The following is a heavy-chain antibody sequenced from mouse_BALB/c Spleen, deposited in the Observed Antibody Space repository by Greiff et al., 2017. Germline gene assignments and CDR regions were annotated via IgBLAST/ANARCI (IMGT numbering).Heavy chain of an antibody. Sequence: QVQLQQSGAELMKPGASVKISCKATGYTFSSYWIEWVKQRPGHGLEWIGEILPGSGSTNYNEKFKGKATFTADTSSNTAYMQHSSLTSEDSAVYYCARKRYDGYLAYWGQGTLVTVSA. CDR2: ILPGSGST. CDR1: GYTFSSYW. V-gene: IGHV1-9*01. CDR3: ARKRYDGYLAY. J-gene: IGHJ3*01. D-gene: IGHD2-14*01.